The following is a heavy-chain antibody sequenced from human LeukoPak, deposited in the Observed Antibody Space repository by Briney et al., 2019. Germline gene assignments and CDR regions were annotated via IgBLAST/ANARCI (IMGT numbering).Heavy chain of an antibody. CDR3: KSGGAAPGSFDY. Sequence: PGRSLRLSCAASGFTFDDYAMHWVRQAPGKGLEWVSGISWNSGSIGYADSVKGRFTISRDNAKNSLYLQLNNLRVEDTAVYYCKSGGAAPGSFDYWGQGTLVTVSP. J-gene: IGHJ4*02. V-gene: IGHV3-9*01. CDR2: ISWNSGSI. D-gene: IGHD1-1*01. CDR1: GFTFDDYA.